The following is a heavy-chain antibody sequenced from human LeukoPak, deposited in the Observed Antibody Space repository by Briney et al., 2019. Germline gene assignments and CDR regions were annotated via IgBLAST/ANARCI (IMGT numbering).Heavy chain of an antibody. Sequence: ASVKVSCKASGYTFTSYDINWVRQATGQGLEWMGWMNPNSGNTGYAQKFQGRVTMTRNTSISTAYMELSSLRSEDTAVYYCARGRMAEYYYDSSGYLDGDFDYWGQGTLVTVSS. J-gene: IGHJ4*02. D-gene: IGHD3-22*01. CDR3: ARGRMAEYYYDSSGYLDGDFDY. V-gene: IGHV1-8*01. CDR1: GYTFTSYD. CDR2: MNPNSGNT.